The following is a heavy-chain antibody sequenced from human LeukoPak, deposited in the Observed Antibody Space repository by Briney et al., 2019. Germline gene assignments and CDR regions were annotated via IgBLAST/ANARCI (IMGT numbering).Heavy chain of an antibody. V-gene: IGHV3-11*03. CDR2: IGRSSTDA. CDR3: ATFRGWYIAH. J-gene: IGHJ4*02. D-gene: IGHD6-19*01. Sequence: GGSLRLSCAASGTTFSDCYMTWIRQAPGKGLEWVSSIGRSSTDAKYADSVKGRFTISRDDAKNPVYLQMNSLRAEDTAVYYCATFRGWYIAHWGQGSLVTVSS. CDR1: GTTFSDCY.